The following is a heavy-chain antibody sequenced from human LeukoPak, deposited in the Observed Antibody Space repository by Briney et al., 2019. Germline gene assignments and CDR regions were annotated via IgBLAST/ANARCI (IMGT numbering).Heavy chain of an antibody. CDR2: IYYSGST. D-gene: IGHD6-19*01. J-gene: IGHJ4*02. CDR3: AREVADAVAGSFFDY. Sequence: SETLSLTCTVSGGSISSSSYYWGWIGQPPGKGLEWIGSIYYSGSTYYNPSLKSRVTISVDTSENQFSLKLSSVTAADTAVYYCAREVADAVAGSFFDYWGQRTLVTVSS. V-gene: IGHV4-39*07. CDR1: GGSISSSSYY.